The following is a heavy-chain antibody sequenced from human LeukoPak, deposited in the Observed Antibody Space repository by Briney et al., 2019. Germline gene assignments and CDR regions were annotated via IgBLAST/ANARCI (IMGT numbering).Heavy chain of an antibody. V-gene: IGHV1-69*05. J-gene: IGHJ6*03. CDR2: IIPIFGTA. CDR3: ARAPLYSSSSYYYYYYMDV. D-gene: IGHD6-6*01. CDR1: GDTFRSYA. Sequence: SVKVSCKASGDTFRSYAISWVRQAPGQGLEWIGGIIPIFGTANYAQKFQGRVTITTDESTSTAYMELSSLRSEDTAVYYSARAPLYSSSSYYYYYYMDVSGKGTTVTVSS.